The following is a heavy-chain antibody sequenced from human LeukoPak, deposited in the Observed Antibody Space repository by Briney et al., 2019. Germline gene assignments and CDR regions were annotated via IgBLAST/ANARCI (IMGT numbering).Heavy chain of an antibody. V-gene: IGHV1-69*13. CDR1: GGTFSSYA. J-gene: IGHJ6*03. Sequence: ASVKVSCKASGGTFSSYAISWVRQAPGRGLEWMGGIIPIFGTANYAQKFQGRVTITADESTSTAYMELSSLRSEDTAVYYCASMIYGSGSYYSYYMDVWGKGTTVTVSS. D-gene: IGHD3-10*01. CDR2: IIPIFGTA. CDR3: ASMIYGSGSYYSYYMDV.